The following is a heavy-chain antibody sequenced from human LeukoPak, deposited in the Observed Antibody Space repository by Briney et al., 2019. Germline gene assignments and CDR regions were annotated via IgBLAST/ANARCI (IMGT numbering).Heavy chain of an antibody. CDR1: CLTVSCSF. Sequence: GGPLRFSCAAACLTVSCSFLAWVRQDPGGGLEWVFIIYAIGTTSYADSVKGRFTISSDNANNSPYLQMSSLRGEDTALYYCAKARLMAAPFYYYGMDVWGPGTTVTVSS. CDR2: IYAIGTT. D-gene: IGHD5-24*01. J-gene: IGHJ6*02. CDR3: AKARLMAAPFYYYGMDV. V-gene: IGHV3-53*05.